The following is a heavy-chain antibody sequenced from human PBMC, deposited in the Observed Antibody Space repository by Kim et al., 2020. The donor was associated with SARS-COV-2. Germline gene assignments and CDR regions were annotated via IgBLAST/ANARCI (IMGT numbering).Heavy chain of an antibody. CDR2: ISYDGSHK. V-gene: IGHV3-30*18. Sequence: GGSLRLSCAASGFTFSSSGMHWVRQAPGKGLEWVAVISYDGSHKYFADSVKGRFTISRDNSKNTLYLQMNSLRAEDTAVYYCAKDGSGYSYGPDYWGQGTLVTVSS. D-gene: IGHD5-18*01. CDR3: AKDGSGYSYGPDY. J-gene: IGHJ4*02. CDR1: GFTFSSSG.